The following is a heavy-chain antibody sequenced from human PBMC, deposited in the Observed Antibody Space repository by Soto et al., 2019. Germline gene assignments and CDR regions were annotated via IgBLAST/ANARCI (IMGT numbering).Heavy chain of an antibody. CDR2: IIPILGVA. V-gene: IGHV1-69*02. Sequence: QVQLVQSGAEVKEPGSSVKVACKASGGTFSSYTFTWVRQAPGQGLEWLGRIIPILGVANYAQNFQGRVTITADESTNTAYMELSSLRSEDTAVYYCARVIEYESGDPFDIWGQGTMVTVSS. J-gene: IGHJ3*02. CDR1: GGTFSSYT. CDR3: ARVIEYESGDPFDI. D-gene: IGHD3-10*01.